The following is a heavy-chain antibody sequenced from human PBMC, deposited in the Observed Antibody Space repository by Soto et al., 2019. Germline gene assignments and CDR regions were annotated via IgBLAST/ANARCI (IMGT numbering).Heavy chain of an antibody. J-gene: IGHJ5*02. CDR1: SGSINTYY. D-gene: IGHD1-1*01. CDR2: IYSSGST. Sequence: PSETLSLTCIVSSGSINTYYWSWIRQPPGKGLEWIGYIYSSGSTNSNPPLKSRVTISLDTSKNQFPLKLNSLTPADTAVYYCARDDNDFDPWGQGTLVTVSS. V-gene: IGHV4-59*01. CDR3: ARDDNDFDP.